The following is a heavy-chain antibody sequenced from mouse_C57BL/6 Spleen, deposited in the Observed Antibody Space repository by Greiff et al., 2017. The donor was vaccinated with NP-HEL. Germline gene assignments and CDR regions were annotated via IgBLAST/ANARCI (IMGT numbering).Heavy chain of an antibody. V-gene: IGHV5-6*01. J-gene: IGHJ4*01. Sequence: VQLKESGGDLVKPGGSLKLSCAASGFTFSSYGMSWVRQTPDKRLEWVATISSGGSYTYYPDSVKGRFTISRDNAKNTLYLQMSSLKSEDTAMYYCASLVYDGDYGMDYWGQGTSVTVSS. CDR1: GFTFSSYG. CDR2: ISSGGSYT. CDR3: ASLVYDGDYGMDY. D-gene: IGHD2-3*01.